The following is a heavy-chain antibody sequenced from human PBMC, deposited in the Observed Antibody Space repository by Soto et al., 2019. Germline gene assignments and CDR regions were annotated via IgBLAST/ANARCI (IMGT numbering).Heavy chain of an antibody. V-gene: IGHV1-18*01. CDR2: ISTYNGDT. CDR3: ARQGSWPYYYYGLDV. J-gene: IGHJ6*02. CDR1: GYTFTTSG. Sequence: QVQLVQSGPEVKKPGASVKVSCEASGYTFTTSGISCVRQAPGQGLEWMGWISTYNGDTNSAQKFQGRVTMTAATSTGTAYMELMSLKSDDTAVYYCARQGSWPYYYYGLDVWGQGTTVTVSS. D-gene: IGHD1-26*01.